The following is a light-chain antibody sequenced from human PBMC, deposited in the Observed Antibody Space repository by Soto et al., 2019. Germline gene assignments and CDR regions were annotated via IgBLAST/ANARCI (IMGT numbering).Light chain of an antibody. CDR1: QSVGNDY. CDR3: QQYGSSGT. J-gene: IGKJ1*01. Sequence: EVVLTQSPGTLSRSPGERATLSCRASQSVGNDYVAWYQQKPGQAPRLLIYGASNRATGIPDRLSGSGSGTEFTLTISKLEPEDFAVYYCQQYGSSGTFGQGTNVDIK. V-gene: IGKV3-20*01. CDR2: GAS.